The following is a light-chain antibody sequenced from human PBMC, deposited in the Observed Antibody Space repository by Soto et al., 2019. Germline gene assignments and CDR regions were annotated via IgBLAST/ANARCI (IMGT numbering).Light chain of an antibody. CDR3: SSYTGHPSLV. V-gene: IGLV2-14*01. CDR1: SNDLGSYNY. J-gene: IGLJ2*01. Sequence: QSALTQPASVSGSPGQSITISCTGTSNDLGSYNYVSWYQQHPGKAPKLIIYEVTNRPSGASNRFSGSKSGNTASLTISGLQAEDEAVYYCSSYTGHPSLVFGGGTKLTVL. CDR2: EVT.